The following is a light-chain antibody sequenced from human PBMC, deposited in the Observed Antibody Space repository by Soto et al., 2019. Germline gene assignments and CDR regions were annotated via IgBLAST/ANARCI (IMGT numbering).Light chain of an antibody. CDR3: QHYNSYSEA. CDR1: ESISTW. CDR2: KAS. Sequence: DIQMTQSPSHLTASVGDRAAITCRASESISTWLAWYQQKPGKAPNLLIYKASSLESGVPSRFSGSGSGTEFTLTISSLQPDDFATYYCQHYNSYSEAFGQGTKVDIK. J-gene: IGKJ1*01. V-gene: IGKV1-5*03.